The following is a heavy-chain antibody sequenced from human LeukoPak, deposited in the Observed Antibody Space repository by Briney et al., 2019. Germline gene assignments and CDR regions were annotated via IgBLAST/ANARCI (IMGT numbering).Heavy chain of an antibody. Sequence: GVSVRLSCAASGFTFSDYSMSWVRQAPGKGLEWVSSITSTSTYIYYADSVKGRFTISRDNAKNSLYLQMDSLRAEDTAVYYCARDFESSSSRSFDYWGQGTLDTVSS. V-gene: IGHV3-21*01. CDR1: GFTFSDYS. CDR2: ITSTSTYI. D-gene: IGHD6-6*01. CDR3: ARDFESSSSRSFDY. J-gene: IGHJ4*02.